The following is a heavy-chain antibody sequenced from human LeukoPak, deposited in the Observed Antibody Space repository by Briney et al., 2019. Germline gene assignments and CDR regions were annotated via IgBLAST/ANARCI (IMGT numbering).Heavy chain of an antibody. J-gene: IGHJ3*02. V-gene: IGHV3-20*04. CDR1: GFTFSSYW. CDR3: AREDTAMVTEDAFDI. Sequence: GGSLRLSCAASGFTFSSYWMSWVRQAPGKGLEWVCGINWNGGSTGYADSVKGRFTISRDNAKNSLYLQMNSLRAEDTAVYYCAREDTAMVTEDAFDIWGQGTMVTVSS. D-gene: IGHD5-18*01. CDR2: INWNGGST.